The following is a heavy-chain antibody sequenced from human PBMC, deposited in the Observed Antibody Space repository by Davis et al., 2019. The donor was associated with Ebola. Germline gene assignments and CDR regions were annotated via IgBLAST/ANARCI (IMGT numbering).Heavy chain of an antibody. CDR1: GGSISSYY. D-gene: IGHD2-21*01. CDR2: IYYSGST. V-gene: IGHV4-59*01. Sequence: SETLSLTCTVSGGSISSYYWNWIRQPPGKGLGWIGYIYYSGSTNYNPSLKSRVTISVDTSKNQFSLKLSSVTAADTAVYYCARGPLWYSTNWFDPWGQGTLVTVSS. CDR3: ARGPLWYSTNWFDP. J-gene: IGHJ5*02.